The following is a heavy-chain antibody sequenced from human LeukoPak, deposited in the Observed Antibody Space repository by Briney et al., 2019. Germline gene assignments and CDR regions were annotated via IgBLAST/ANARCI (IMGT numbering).Heavy chain of an antibody. D-gene: IGHD2-2*01. CDR1: GFTFGDYA. V-gene: IGHV3-49*04. Sequence: GGSLRLSCTASGFTFGDYAMSWVRQAPGKGLEWVGFIRRKIYGGTTEYAASVKGRFTISRDDSNNTLYLQMDSLKTEDTAVYYCTQCDSPSYQLQGVGYWGQGTLVTVSS. J-gene: IGHJ4*02. CDR2: IRRKIYGGTT. CDR3: TQCDSPSYQLQGVGY.